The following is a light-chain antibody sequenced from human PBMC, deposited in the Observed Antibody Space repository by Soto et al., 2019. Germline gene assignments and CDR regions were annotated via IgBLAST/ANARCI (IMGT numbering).Light chain of an antibody. CDR2: DAS. CDR3: QQYSNSPST. Sequence: EVVLTQSPGTLSLSPGDRATLSCRASQRISSSYLAWYQQKPGQAPGLLIHDASSRATGIPDRISGSGSGTDFTLTIGRLEPEDSAVYYCQQYSNSPSTFGQGTKVDIK. CDR1: QRISSSY. J-gene: IGKJ2*02. V-gene: IGKV3-20*01.